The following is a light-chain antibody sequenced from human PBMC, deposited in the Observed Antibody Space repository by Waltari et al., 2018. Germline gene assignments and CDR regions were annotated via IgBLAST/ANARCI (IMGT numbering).Light chain of an antibody. J-gene: IGKJ1*01. CDR3: QQSYSTPRT. CDR2: AAS. V-gene: IGKV1-39*01. CDR1: QSISSY. Sequence: DIQMTHSPSSLSAFVGDRVTITCRASQSISSYLNWYQEKPGKAPKLLIYAASNLQSGVPSRFSGSGSGTDFTLTISSLQPEDFATYYCQQSYSTPRTFGQGTKVEIK.